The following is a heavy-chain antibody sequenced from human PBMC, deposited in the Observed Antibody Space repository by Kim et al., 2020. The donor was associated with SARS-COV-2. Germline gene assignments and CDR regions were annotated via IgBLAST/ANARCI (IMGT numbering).Heavy chain of an antibody. J-gene: IGHJ4*02. CDR1: GDTSRKNG. CDR2: ISTKDGDT. V-gene: IGHV1-18*01. D-gene: IGHD3-16*01. CDR3: VRGTWGDINDY. Sequence: ASVKVSCKTSGDTSRKNGFNWMRKAPGQGLEWMGWISTKDGDTNYALKFQDRVMMTTDSSTTTVYMELRSLKSDDTAVYYCVRGTWGDINDYWGQGTLVTVSS.